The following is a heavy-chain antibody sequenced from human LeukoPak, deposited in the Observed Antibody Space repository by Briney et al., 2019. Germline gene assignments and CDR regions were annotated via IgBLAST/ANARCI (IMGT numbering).Heavy chain of an antibody. V-gene: IGHV3-48*03. Sequence: GGSLRLSCAASGFTFSSYEMNWVRQAPGKGLEWVSYISSSGSTIYYADSVKGRFTISRDNAENTLYLQMNSLRAEDTAVYYCAKDTGIAVAGANDYWGQGTLVTVSS. CDR2: ISSSGSTI. CDR3: AKDTGIAVAGANDY. CDR1: GFTFSSYE. D-gene: IGHD6-19*01. J-gene: IGHJ4*02.